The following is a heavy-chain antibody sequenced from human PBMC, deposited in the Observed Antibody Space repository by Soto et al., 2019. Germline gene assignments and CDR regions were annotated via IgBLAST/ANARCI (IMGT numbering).Heavy chain of an antibody. CDR2: INPNSGGT. D-gene: IGHD1-1*01. J-gene: IGHJ6*02. Sequence: ASVKVSCKASGYTFTGYYMHWVRQAPGQGLEWMGWINPNSGGTNYAQKFQGWVTMTRDTSISTAYMELSRLRSDDTAVYYCARSETGTTGYYGMDVWGQGTTFTVSS. V-gene: IGHV1-2*04. CDR1: GYTFTGYY. CDR3: ARSETGTTGYYGMDV.